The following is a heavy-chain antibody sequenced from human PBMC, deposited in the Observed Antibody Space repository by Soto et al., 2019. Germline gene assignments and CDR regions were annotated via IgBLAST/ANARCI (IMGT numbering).Heavy chain of an antibody. CDR2: IYNGNT. CDR3: GRIAADGDYAD. CDR1: GGSISGYW. D-gene: IGHD4-17*01. J-gene: IGHJ4*02. Sequence: QVQLQESGPGVVKPSETLSLTCTIAGGSISGYWWTWIRQSPGKGLDYIGYIYNGNTNYNPSLNSRVTISGDTSKNHFSLKLSSVTAADTAVYYCGRIAADGDYADWGQGTLVTVSS. V-gene: IGHV4-59*08.